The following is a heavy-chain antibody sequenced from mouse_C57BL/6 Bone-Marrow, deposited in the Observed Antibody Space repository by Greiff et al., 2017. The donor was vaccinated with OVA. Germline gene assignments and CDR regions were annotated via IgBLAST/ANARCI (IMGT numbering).Heavy chain of an antibody. D-gene: IGHD1-1*01. J-gene: IGHJ2*01. V-gene: IGHV1-15*01. CDR3: PLGSTVGDFDD. CDR1: GYTFTDYE. Sequence: QVQLQQSGAELVRPGASVTLSCKASGYTFTDYEMHWVKQTPVHGLEWIGAIDPETGGTAYNQKFKGKAILTADKSSSTAYMELRSLTSEDSAVYYWPLGSTVGDFDDWGKGTTLTVSS. CDR2: IDPETGGT.